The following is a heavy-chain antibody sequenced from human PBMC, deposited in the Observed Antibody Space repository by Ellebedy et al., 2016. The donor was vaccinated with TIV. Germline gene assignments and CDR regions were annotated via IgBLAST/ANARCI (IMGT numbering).Heavy chain of an antibody. J-gene: IGHJ2*01. V-gene: IGHV3-11*05. CDR3: AKEISGGYSYGYGGAVAYFDL. Sequence: GGSLRLSCAASGFTFSDSYMGWIRQAPGKGLEYISYISGGGSDTNYADSVKGRFTISRDNGKNSLYLQMNSLRAEDTALYYCAKEISGGYSYGYGGAVAYFDLWGRGTLVTVSS. D-gene: IGHD5-18*01. CDR2: ISGGGSDT. CDR1: GFTFSDSY.